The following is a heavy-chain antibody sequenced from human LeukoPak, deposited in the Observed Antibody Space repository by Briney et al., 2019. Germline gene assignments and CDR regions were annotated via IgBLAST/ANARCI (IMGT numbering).Heavy chain of an antibody. J-gene: IGHJ4*02. CDR3: ARDHSNWNYAPDF. Sequence: EASVTVSFTASGYTFTIYGISWVRQAPGQGLQWLGWISASNGNTNYAQKFRDRVTMNTDTSTGTAYLDVRSLTSDDTAVYYCARDHSNWNYAPDFWGQGTLVIVSS. V-gene: IGHV1-18*01. CDR2: ISASNGNT. D-gene: IGHD1-7*01. CDR1: GYTFTIYG.